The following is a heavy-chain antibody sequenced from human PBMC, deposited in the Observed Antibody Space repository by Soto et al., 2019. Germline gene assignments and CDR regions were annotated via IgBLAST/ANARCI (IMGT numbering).Heavy chain of an antibody. D-gene: IGHD3-10*01. V-gene: IGHV3-30*18. J-gene: IGHJ6*02. Sequence: QVQLVESGGGVVQPGRSLRLSCAASGFTFSSYGMHWVRQAPGKGLEWVAVISYDGSNKYYADSVKGRFTISRDTSKNTLYRQMNSLRAEDTAVYYCAKAVRGYKVRGVSPLDVWGQGTTVTVSS. CDR2: ISYDGSNK. CDR1: GFTFSSYG. CDR3: AKAVRGYKVRGVSPLDV.